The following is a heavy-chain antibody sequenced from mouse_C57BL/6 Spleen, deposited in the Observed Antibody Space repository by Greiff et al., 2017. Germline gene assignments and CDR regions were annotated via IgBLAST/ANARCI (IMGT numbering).Heavy chain of an antibody. V-gene: IGHV1-82*01. J-gene: IGHJ2*01. CDR2: IYPGDGDT. CDR1: GYAFSSSW. Sequence: VQLQQSGPELVKPGASVKISCKASGYAFSSSWMNWVKQRPGKGLEWIGRIYPGDGDTNYNGKFKGKATLTADKSSSTAYMQLSSLTSEDSAVYFCARKGGGDFDYWGQGTTLTVSS. CDR3: ARKGGGDFDY.